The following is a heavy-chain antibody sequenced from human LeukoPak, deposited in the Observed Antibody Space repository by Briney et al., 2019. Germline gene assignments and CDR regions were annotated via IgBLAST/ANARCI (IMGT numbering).Heavy chain of an antibody. CDR1: GFTVSGNY. J-gene: IGHJ6*03. V-gene: IGHV3-53*01. D-gene: IGHD3-10*01. Sequence: PGGSLRLSCAASGFTVSGNYMSWVRQAPAKGLDWVSVIYSGGSTYYTDSVKGRFTISRDNSKNTLYLQMNSLRADDTAVYYCARVYYGSGSLHYYYYYMDVWGKGTTVTISS. CDR2: IYSGGST. CDR3: ARVYYGSGSLHYYYYYMDV.